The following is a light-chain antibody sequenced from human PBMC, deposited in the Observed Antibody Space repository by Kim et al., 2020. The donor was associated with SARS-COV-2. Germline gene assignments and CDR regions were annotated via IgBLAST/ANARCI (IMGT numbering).Light chain of an antibody. Sequence: QSAPTQARSVSGSPGQSVTISCTGTSSDVGGYNYVSWYQQHPGKAPKLMIYDVSERPSGVPDRFSGSKSGNTASLTISGLQAEDEADYYCCSYAGSYTHYVFGTGTKVTV. J-gene: IGLJ1*01. CDR1: SSDVGGYNY. CDR3: CSYAGSYTHYV. CDR2: DVS. V-gene: IGLV2-11*01.